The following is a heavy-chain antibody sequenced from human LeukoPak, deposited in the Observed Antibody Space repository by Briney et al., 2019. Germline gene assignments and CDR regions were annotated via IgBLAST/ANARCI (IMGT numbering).Heavy chain of an antibody. CDR2: IYYSGST. CDR3: ARGPPVLRFLGGAFDI. Sequence: SETLSLTCTVSGGSISSSSYYWGWIRQPPGKGLEWIGSIYYSGSTYYNPSLKSRVTISVDTSKNQFSLKLSSVTAADTAVYYCARGPPVLRFLGGAFDIWGQGTMVTVSS. CDR1: GGSISSSSYY. J-gene: IGHJ3*02. V-gene: IGHV4-39*01. D-gene: IGHD3-3*01.